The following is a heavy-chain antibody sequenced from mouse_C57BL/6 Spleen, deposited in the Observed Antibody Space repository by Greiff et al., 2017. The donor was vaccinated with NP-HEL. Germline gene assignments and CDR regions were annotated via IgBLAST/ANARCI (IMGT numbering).Heavy chain of an antibody. J-gene: IGHJ3*01. Sequence: VQLQQSGPELVKPGASVKISCKASGYSFTGYYMNWVKQSPEKSLEWIGEINPSTGGTTYNQKFKATATLTVDKSSSTAYMQLKSLTSEDSAVYYCARRDYYGPWFAYWGQGTLVTVSA. V-gene: IGHV1-42*01. CDR3: ARRDYYGPWFAY. D-gene: IGHD1-1*01. CDR1: GYSFTGYY. CDR2: INPSTGGT.